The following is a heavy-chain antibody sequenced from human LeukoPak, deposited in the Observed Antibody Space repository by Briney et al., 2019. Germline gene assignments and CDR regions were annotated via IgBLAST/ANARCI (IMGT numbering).Heavy chain of an antibody. V-gene: IGHV3-23*01. CDR3: AKEFPPSSTFWAPLYCDS. J-gene: IGHJ4*02. CDR1: GFTFSSYA. CDR2: ISGSGGST. Sequence: PGGTLRLSCAASGFTFSSYAMSWVRQAPGKGLEWVSAISGSGGSTYYADSVRGRFTISRDNSKNTLFLEMNSLRAEDTAVYFCAKEFPPSSTFWAPLYCDSWGLGPPVTVSS. D-gene: IGHD2/OR15-2a*01.